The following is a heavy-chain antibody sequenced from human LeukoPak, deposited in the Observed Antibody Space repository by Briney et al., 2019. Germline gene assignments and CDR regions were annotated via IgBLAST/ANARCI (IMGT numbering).Heavy chain of an antibody. CDR1: GGSFSGYY. CDR3: ARGGGGRYCSSTSCPNWFDP. V-gene: IGHV4-34*01. J-gene: IGHJ5*02. CDR2: INHSGST. D-gene: IGHD2-2*01. Sequence: SETLSLTCAVYGGSFSGYYWSWIRQPPGKGLEWIGEINHSGSTNYNPSLKCRVTISVDTSKNQFSLKLSSVTAADTAVYYCARGGGGRYCSSTSCPNWFDPWGQGTLVTVSS.